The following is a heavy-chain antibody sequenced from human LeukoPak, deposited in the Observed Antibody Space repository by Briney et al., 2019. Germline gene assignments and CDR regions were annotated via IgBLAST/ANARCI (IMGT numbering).Heavy chain of an antibody. CDR2: ISSSSSYI. CDR1: GFTFSTYS. D-gene: IGHD6-13*01. CDR3: ARSPRYSRLNRG. Sequence: PGGSLRLSCATSGFTFSTYSMNWVRQAPGMGLEWVSSISSSSSYIYYADSVKGRFTISRDNAKNSLYLQMNSLRAEDTALYYCARSPRYSRLNRGWGQGTLVTVSS. J-gene: IGHJ4*02. V-gene: IGHV3-21*01.